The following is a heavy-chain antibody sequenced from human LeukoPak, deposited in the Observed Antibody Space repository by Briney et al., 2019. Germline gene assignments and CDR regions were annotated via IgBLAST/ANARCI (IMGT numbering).Heavy chain of an antibody. J-gene: IGHJ4*02. V-gene: IGHV3-9*01. Sequence: PGRSLRLSCAASGFTFDDYAMHWVRQAPGKGLEWVSGISWNSGSIGYADSVKGRFTISRDNAKTSLYLQMNSLKAEDTAVYYCAREVYYVGSGYYHPGGFDYWGQGTLVTVSS. CDR2: ISWNSGSI. CDR1: GFTFDDYA. CDR3: AREVYYVGSGYYHPGGFDY. D-gene: IGHD3-22*01.